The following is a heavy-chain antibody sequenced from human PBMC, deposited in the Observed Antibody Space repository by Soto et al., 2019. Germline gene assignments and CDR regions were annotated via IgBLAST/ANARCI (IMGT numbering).Heavy chain of an antibody. CDR3: ARDSRRIAAAGLREYNWFDP. V-gene: IGHV1-69*06. J-gene: IGHJ5*02. D-gene: IGHD6-13*01. Sequence: SVKVSCKAAGGTFSSYAISWVRQAPGQGLEWMGGIIPIFGTANYAQKFQGRVTITADKSTSTAYMELSSLRSEDTAVYNCARDSRRIAAAGLREYNWFDPWGQGTLVTVSS. CDR1: GGTFSSYA. CDR2: IIPIFGTA.